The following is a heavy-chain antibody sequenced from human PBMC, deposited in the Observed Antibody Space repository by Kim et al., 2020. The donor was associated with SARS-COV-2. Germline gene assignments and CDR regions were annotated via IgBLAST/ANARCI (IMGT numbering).Heavy chain of an antibody. D-gene: IGHD3-9*01. V-gene: IGHV1-69*13. CDR2: IIPIFGTA. CDR3: ARGPYDILTGYYGTPFDY. CDR1: GGTFSSYA. Sequence: SVKVSCKASGGTFSSYAISWVRQAPGQGLEWMGGIIPIFGTANYAQKFQGRVTITADESTSTAYMELSSLRSEDTAVYYCARGPYDILTGYYGTPFDYWGQGTLVTVSS. J-gene: IGHJ4*02.